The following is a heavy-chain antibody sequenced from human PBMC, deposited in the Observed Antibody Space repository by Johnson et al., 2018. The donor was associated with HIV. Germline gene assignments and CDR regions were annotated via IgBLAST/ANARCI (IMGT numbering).Heavy chain of an antibody. CDR2: IKQDGSEK. CDR3: ARDLGERENEEWATDYYVCSIAYPVEGPRGVVGVFDS. D-gene: IGHD3-16*01. V-gene: IGHV3-7*01. J-gene: IGHJ3*02. Sequence: VQLVESGGGLVQPGGSLRLSCAASGFTFSSYWMSWVRQAPGKGLEWVANIKQDGSEKYYVDSVKGRFTISRDNAKNSLYLQMNSLRAEDTAVYYCARDLGERENEEWATDYYVCSIAYPVEGPRGVVGVFDSWGQGTMVTVSS. CDR1: GFTFSSYW.